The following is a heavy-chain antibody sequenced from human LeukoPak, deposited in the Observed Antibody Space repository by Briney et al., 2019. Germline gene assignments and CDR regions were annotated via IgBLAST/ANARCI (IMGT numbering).Heavy chain of an antibody. CDR2: IYYSGST. D-gene: IGHD6-13*01. Sequence: SETLSLTCTVSGGSISSGGYYWSWIRQHPGEGLEWIGYIYYSGSTYYNPSLKSRVTISVDTSKNQFSLKLSSVTAADTAVYYCARGGSSWLFDYWGQGTLVTVSS. CDR1: GGSISSGGYY. J-gene: IGHJ4*02. CDR3: ARGGSSWLFDY. V-gene: IGHV4-31*03.